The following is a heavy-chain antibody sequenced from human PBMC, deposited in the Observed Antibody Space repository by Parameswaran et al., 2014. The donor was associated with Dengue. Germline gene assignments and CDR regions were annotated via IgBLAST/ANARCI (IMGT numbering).Heavy chain of an antibody. V-gene: IGHV4-34*01. D-gene: IGHD6-19*01. Sequence: RWIRQPPGKGLEWIGEINHSGSTNYNPSLKSRVTISVDTSKNQFSLKLSSVTAADTAVYYCARRGLKGGSRIAVARLDYWGQGTLVTVSS. CDR3: ARRGLKGGSRIAVARLDY. CDR2: INHSGST. J-gene: IGHJ4*02.